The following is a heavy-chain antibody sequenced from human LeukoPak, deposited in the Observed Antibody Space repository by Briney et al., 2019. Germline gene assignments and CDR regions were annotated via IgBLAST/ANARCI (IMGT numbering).Heavy chain of an antibody. J-gene: IGHJ3*02. CDR3: ARDGVFSTNFDAFDI. CDR2: ISPNRGST. CDR1: GYTFTDYY. D-gene: IGHD2/OR15-2a*01. V-gene: IGHV1-2*02. Sequence: ASVKVSCKASGYTFTDYYIHWLRQAPGQGPEWMGGISPNRGSTEYAQKFQGRVTMTRDTSISTVYMELSSLRYDDTAVYYCARDGVFSTNFDAFDIWGQGTMVTVSS.